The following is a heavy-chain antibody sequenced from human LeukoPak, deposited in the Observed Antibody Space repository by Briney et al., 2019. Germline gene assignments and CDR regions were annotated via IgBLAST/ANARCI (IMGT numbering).Heavy chain of an antibody. CDR1: GFTFSSYG. V-gene: IGHV3-30*03. J-gene: IGHJ4*02. Sequence: PGRSLRLSCAASGFTFSSYGMHWVRQAPGKGLEWVAVISYDGSNKYYADSVKDRFTVSRDNSKNTVYLRMSSLRAEDTAVYYCARGPGWNYFDYWGQGTLVTVSS. CDR3: ARGPGWNYFDY. D-gene: IGHD2-15*01. CDR2: ISYDGSNK.